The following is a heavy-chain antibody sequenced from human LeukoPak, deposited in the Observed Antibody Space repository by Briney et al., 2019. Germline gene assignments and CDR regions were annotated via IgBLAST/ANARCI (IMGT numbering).Heavy chain of an antibody. D-gene: IGHD6-6*01. Sequence: QSGGSLRLSCVASGFSFSGYTFHWVRQAPGKGLEWVAVISYDGTNKKYADSVKGRFTIARDNSKNTLYLQMNSLRAEDTAVYYCAKREYTISSGGWVYWGQGTLVTVSS. J-gene: IGHJ4*02. V-gene: IGHV3-30-3*02. CDR1: GFSFSGYT. CDR3: AKREYTISSGGWVY. CDR2: ISYDGTNK.